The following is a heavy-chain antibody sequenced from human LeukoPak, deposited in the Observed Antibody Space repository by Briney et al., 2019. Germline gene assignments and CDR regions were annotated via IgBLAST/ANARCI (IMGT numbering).Heavy chain of an antibody. J-gene: IGHJ4*02. D-gene: IGHD6-6*01. CDR2: INSNGGGT. CDR3: ARGVRYSTSYYFDY. Sequence: GGSLRLSCAASGFTFSSYAMYWVRQAPGKGLEYVSAINSNGGGTYYANSVKGRFTMSRDNSKNTLYLQMGSLRAEDMAVYYCARGVRYSTSYYFDYWGQGNLVTVSS. V-gene: IGHV3-64*01. CDR1: GFTFSSYA.